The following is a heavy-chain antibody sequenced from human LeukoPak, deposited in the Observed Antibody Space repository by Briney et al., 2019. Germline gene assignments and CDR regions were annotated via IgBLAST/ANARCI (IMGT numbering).Heavy chain of an antibody. CDR2: INHSGST. J-gene: IGHJ6*02. V-gene: IGHV4-34*01. CDR3: ARISSVARDYYYGMDV. Sequence: RTSETLSLTCAVYGGSFSGYYWSWIRQPPGKGLEWIGEINHSGSTNYNPSLKSRVAISVDTSKNQFSLKLSSVTAADTAVYYCARISSVARDYYYGMDVWGQGTTVTVSS. CDR1: GGSFSGYY.